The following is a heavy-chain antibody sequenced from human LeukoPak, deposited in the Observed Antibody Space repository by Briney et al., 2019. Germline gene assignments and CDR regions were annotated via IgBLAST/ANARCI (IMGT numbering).Heavy chain of an antibody. CDR3: AKDLMRDRRFGEF. V-gene: IGHV3-30*02. D-gene: IGHD3-10*01. Sequence: GGSLRLSCAAPGFTFSSYGMHWVRQAPGKGLEWVAFIRYEGSEKYYADSVKGRFIISRDNSKNTLYLEMNILRTEDTAVYHCAKDLMRDRRFGEFWGQGPLVTVSS. CDR1: GFTFSSYG. CDR2: IRYEGSEK. J-gene: IGHJ4*02.